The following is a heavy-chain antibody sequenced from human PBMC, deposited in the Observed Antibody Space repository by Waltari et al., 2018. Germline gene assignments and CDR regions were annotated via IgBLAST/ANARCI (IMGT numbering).Heavy chain of an antibody. D-gene: IGHD3-10*01. V-gene: IGHV3-23*01. CDR2: ISGSGGST. CDR1: GFTFSSYA. CDR3: AKPIGLIRGPPADY. Sequence: EVQLLESGGGLVQPGGSLRLSCAASGFTFSSYAMSWVRHAPGKGLEWVSAISGSGGSTYYADSVKGRFTISRDNSKNTLYLQMNSLRAEDTAVYYCAKPIGLIRGPPADYWGQGTLVTVSS. J-gene: IGHJ4*02.